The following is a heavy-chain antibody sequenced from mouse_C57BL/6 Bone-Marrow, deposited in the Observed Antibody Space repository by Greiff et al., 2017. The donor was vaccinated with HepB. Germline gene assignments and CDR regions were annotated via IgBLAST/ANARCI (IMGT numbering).Heavy chain of an antibody. CDR2: ISYDGSN. J-gene: IGHJ3*01. D-gene: IGHD3-2*02. CDR3: ALQLRLRPAWFAY. V-gene: IGHV3-6*01. CDR1: GYSITSGYY. Sequence: EVQLLESGPGLVKPSQSLSLTCSVTGYSITSGYYWNWIRQFPGNKLEWMGYISYDGSNNYNPSLKNRISITRDTSKNQFFLKLNSVTTEDTATYYCALQLRLRPAWFAYWGQGTLVTVSA.